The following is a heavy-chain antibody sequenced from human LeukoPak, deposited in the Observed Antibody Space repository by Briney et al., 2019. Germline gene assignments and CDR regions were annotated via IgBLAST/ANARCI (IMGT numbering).Heavy chain of an antibody. D-gene: IGHD6-13*01. Sequence: PGGSLRLFCAASGFTFSSYGMHWVRQAPGKGLGWVAVIWYDGSNKYYADSVKDRFTISRDNSKNTLYLQMNSLRAEDTAVYYCAKDFRGAAAADYWGQGTLVTVSS. CDR2: IWYDGSNK. V-gene: IGHV3-33*06. CDR1: GFTFSSYG. CDR3: AKDFRGAAAADY. J-gene: IGHJ4*02.